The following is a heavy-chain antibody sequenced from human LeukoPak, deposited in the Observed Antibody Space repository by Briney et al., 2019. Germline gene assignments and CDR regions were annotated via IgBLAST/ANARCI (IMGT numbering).Heavy chain of an antibody. J-gene: IGHJ4*02. V-gene: IGHV1-69*13. CDR1: GGSFNSYA. CDR3: ARAYYFDGSGYYLPLDS. Sequence: SVKVSCKASGGSFNSYAFSWVRQAPGQGLEWMGRTIPIFGTAYYAQKFQGRVTITADESTSTVYMELSSLRSEDTAMYYCARAYYFDGSGYYLPLDSWGQGTLVTVSS. CDR2: TIPIFGTA. D-gene: IGHD3-22*01.